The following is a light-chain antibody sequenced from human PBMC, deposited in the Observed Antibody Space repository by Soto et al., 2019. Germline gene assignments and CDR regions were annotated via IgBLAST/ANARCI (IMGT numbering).Light chain of an antibody. CDR1: SSDVGSYNR. J-gene: IGLJ1*01. CDR3: NSYTGSSTYV. CDR2: EVS. Sequence: ALPQPPSVSGSPGQSVAISCTGTSSDVGSYNRVSWYQQPPGAAPKLMIYEVSNRPSGVPDRFSGSKSGNTASLTISGFQAEDEADYYCNSYTGSSTYVFGTGTKVTVL. V-gene: IGLV2-18*02.